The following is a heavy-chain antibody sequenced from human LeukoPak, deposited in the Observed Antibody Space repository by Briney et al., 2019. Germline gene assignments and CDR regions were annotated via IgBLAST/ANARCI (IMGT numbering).Heavy chain of an antibody. CDR1: GGSFSGYY. V-gene: IGHV4-34*01. CDR2: INHSGST. CDR3: ARAGATKDAFDI. J-gene: IGHJ3*02. D-gene: IGHD1-26*01. Sequence: SETLSLTCAVYGGSFSGYYWGWIRQPPGKGLEWIGEINHSGSTNYNPSLKSRVTISVDTSKNQFSLKLSSVTAADTAVYYCARAGATKDAFDIWGQGTMVTVSS.